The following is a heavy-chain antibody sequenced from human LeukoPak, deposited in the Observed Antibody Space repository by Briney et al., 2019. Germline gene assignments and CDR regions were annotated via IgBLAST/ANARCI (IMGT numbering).Heavy chain of an antibody. CDR3: ASGLYGSGSYYRQGPYYYYYGMDV. Sequence: PSQTLSLTCTVSGFSISSGGYYWSWLRQHPGKGLEWIGYIYYSGSTYYNPSLKSRVTISVDTSKNQFSLKLSSVTAADTAVYYCASGLYGSGSYYRQGPYYYYYGMDVWGQGTTVTVSS. CDR2: IYYSGST. D-gene: IGHD3-10*01. J-gene: IGHJ6*02. CDR1: GFSISSGGYY. V-gene: IGHV4-31*03.